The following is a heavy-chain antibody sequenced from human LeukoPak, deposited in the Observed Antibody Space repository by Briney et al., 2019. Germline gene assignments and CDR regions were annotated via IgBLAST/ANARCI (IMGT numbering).Heavy chain of an antibody. CDR1: GGSISSYY. D-gene: IGHD6-6*01. Sequence: SETLSLTCTVSGGSISSYYWSWIRQPPGKGLEWIGYIYCSGSTNYNPSLKSRVTISVDTSKNQFSLKLSSVTAADTAVYYCARHGGGSSSWFDPWGQGTLVTVPS. CDR3: ARHGGGSSSWFDP. J-gene: IGHJ5*02. CDR2: IYCSGST. V-gene: IGHV4-59*08.